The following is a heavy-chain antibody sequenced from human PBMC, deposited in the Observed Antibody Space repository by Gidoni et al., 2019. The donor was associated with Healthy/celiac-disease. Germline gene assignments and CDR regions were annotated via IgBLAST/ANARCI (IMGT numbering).Heavy chain of an antibody. Sequence: QVQLVQSGAEVKKPGASVKVSCKASGYTFTSYYMHWVRQAPGQGLEWMGIINPSGGSTSYAQKFQGRVTMTRDTSTSTVYMELSSLRSEDTAVYYCARVVTAYNWNDRGGVDAFDIWGQGTMVTVSS. V-gene: IGHV1-46*01. J-gene: IGHJ3*02. CDR1: GYTFTSYY. CDR2: INPSGGST. D-gene: IGHD1-1*01. CDR3: ARVVTAYNWNDRGGVDAFDI.